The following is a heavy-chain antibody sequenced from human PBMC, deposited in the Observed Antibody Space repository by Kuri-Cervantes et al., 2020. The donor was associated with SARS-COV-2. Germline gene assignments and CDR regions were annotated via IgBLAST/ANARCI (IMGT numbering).Heavy chain of an antibody. V-gene: IGHV4-4*07. CDR3: ARAMRGSWSQMPHFDT. CDR2: IYTGGTT. D-gene: IGHD6-13*01. CDR1: GASISSYY. J-gene: IGHJ4*02. Sequence: SETLSRTCNGSGASISSYYWSWIRQPAGKGLEWIGRIYTGGTTNYNPSLRSRVTMAADTSRNQLSLKVNSVTAADTAVYYCARAMRGSWSQMPHFDTWGQGTLVTVSS.